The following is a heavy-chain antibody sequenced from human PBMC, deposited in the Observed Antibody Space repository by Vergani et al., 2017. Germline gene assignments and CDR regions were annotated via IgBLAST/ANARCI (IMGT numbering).Heavy chain of an antibody. V-gene: IGHV3-30-3*01. D-gene: IGHD4-23*01. CDR3: AKAGTVVSYYFDY. J-gene: IGHJ4*02. Sequence: QVQLVESGGGVVQPGRSLRLSCAASGFTFSSYAMHWVRQAPGKGLEWVAVISYDGSNKYYADSVKGRFTISRDNSKNTLYLQMNSLRAEDTAVYYCAKAGTVVSYYFDYWGQGTLVTVSS. CDR2: ISYDGSNK. CDR1: GFTFSSYA.